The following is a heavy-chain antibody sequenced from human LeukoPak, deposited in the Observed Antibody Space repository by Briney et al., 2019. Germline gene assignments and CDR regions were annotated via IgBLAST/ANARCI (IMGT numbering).Heavy chain of an antibody. D-gene: IGHD1-1*01. J-gene: IGHJ4*02. CDR2: ISGSNSCI. Sequence: GSLRLSCAASGFTFSSYTMHWIRQAPGKGLEWVSSISGSNSCIFYADSVKGRFTVSRDNAKDSLYLQMNSLRAEDTAVYYCARALTTLTYEGYWGQGTLVTVSS. V-gene: IGHV3-21*01. CDR1: GFTFSSYT. CDR3: ARALTTLTYEGY.